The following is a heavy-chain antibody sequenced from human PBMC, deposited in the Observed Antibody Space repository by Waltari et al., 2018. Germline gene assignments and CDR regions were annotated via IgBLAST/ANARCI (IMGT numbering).Heavy chain of an antibody. CDR2: VDPEDGET. CDR3: ATALGDSSSASRPFDF. D-gene: IGHD6-19*01. J-gene: IGHJ3*01. Sequence: VQLLQSGAELKEPGTTVRISCKVSGYTLSDYYIHWVQQAPGKGLRWMGLVDPEDGETIYADNFQGRVTISADTSTDTAFMELSSLRSEDTAVFYCATALGDSSSASRPFDFWGQGTMITVSS. V-gene: IGHV1-69-2*01. CDR1: GYTLSDYY.